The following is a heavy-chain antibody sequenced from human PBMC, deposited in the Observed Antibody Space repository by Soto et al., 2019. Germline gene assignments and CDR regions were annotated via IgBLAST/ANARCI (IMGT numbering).Heavy chain of an antibody. J-gene: IGHJ3*02. CDR1: GYSFTTYW. V-gene: IGHV5-51*01. CDR3: ATSSIAARKRYDAFEI. Sequence: GESLKISCKGSGYSFTTYWIGWVRQMPGKGLECMGIIYPGDSDTRYSPSFQGLVTISADKSISTAYLQWISLKASDTAMFYCATSSIAARKRYDAFEIWCQGTMVTVSS. CDR2: IYPGDSDT. D-gene: IGHD6-6*01.